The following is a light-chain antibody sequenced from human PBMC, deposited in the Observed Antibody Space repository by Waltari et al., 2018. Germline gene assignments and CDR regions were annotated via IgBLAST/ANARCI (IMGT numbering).Light chain of an antibody. CDR1: QSVSSNF. J-gene: IGKJ4*01. V-gene: IGKV3-20*01. CDR2: GAS. CDR3: QQYGRSPLT. Sequence: EIVLTLSPGTLSLSPGDRATLSCRASQSVSSNFLAWYQQKPGQAPRLLIYGASSRATGIPDKFSGSGSGTDFTLTINRLEPEDFAVYYCQQYGRSPLTFGGGTKVEIK.